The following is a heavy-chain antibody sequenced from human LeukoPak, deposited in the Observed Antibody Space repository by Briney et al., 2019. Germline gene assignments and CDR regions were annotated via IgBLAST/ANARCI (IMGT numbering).Heavy chain of an antibody. CDR2: ISSSSSTI. CDR3: TRDTKGWFSIWDAFDI. CDR1: VFTFSSYS. D-gene: IGHD2-15*01. V-gene: IGHV3-48*01. Sequence: PGGSLRLACAASVFTFSSYSMIWVRQAPGKGLEWVSYISSSSSTIYYADSVKGRFTISRDNAKSSLYLQMNSLKTEDTAVYYCTRDTKGWFSIWDAFDIWGQGTMVTVSS. J-gene: IGHJ3*02.